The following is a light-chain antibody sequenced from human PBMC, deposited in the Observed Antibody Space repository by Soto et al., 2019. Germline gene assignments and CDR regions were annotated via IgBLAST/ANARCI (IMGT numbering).Light chain of an antibody. V-gene: IGLV2-14*02. CDR3: GTWDSSLSAGV. Sequence: QSALTQPASVSGSPGQSITISCTGTSSDVGTYNLVSWYQQHPGKAPKLMIYDNDKRPSGIPDRFSGSKSGTSATLGITGLQAGDEAGYYCGTWDSSLSAGVFGGGTKLTVL. CDR1: SSDVGTYNL. CDR2: DND. J-gene: IGLJ3*02.